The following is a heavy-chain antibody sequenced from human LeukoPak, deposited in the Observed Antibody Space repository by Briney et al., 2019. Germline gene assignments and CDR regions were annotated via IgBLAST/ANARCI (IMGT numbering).Heavy chain of an antibody. V-gene: IGHV5-51*06. CDR1: GYRFTNYW. J-gene: IGHJ4*02. D-gene: IGHD1-1*01. CDR3: ARYLEGRRVMDY. Sequence: GESLKISCKSSGYRFTNYWIGWVRQMPGKGLEWMGIIYPGDSDTRYSPSFQGQVIISADKSISTAYLQWSSLKASDTAMYYCARYLEGRRVMDYWGQGTLVTVSS. CDR2: IYPGDSDT.